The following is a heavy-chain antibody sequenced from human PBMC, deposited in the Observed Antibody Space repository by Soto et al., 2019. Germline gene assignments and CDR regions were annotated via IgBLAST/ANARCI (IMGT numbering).Heavy chain of an antibody. CDR2: INHSGST. D-gene: IGHD4-17*01. CDR3: ARAVTLDY. J-gene: IGHJ4*02. CDR1: GGSFSVYY. V-gene: IGHV4-34*01. Sequence: SETLSLTCAVYGGSFSVYYWSWIRQPPGKGLEWIGEINHSGSTNYNPSLKSRVTISVDTSKNQFSLKLSSVTAADTAVYYCARAVTLDYWGQGTLVTVSS.